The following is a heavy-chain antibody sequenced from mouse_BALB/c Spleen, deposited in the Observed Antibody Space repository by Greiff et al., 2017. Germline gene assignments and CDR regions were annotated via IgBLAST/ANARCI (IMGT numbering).Heavy chain of an antibody. V-gene: IGHV1-82*01. CDR2: IYPGDGDT. D-gene: IGHD2-4*01. CDR1: GYAFSSSW. Sequence: QVQLQQSGPELVKPGASVKISCKASGYAFSSSWMNWVKQRPGQGLEWIGRIYPGDGDTNYNGKFKGKATLTADKSSSTAYMQLSSLTSVDSAVYFCVYDYDKYFDYWGQGTTLTVSS. J-gene: IGHJ2*01. CDR3: VYDYDKYFDY.